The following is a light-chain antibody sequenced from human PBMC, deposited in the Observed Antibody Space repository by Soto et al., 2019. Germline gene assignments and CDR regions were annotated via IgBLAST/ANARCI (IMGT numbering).Light chain of an antibody. CDR3: CSYAGTSTTYV. CDR2: EAS. V-gene: IGLV2-23*01. J-gene: IGLJ1*01. Sequence: QSALTQPASVSGSPGQSITISCTGTSSDVGSYNLVSWHQQHPGKAPKLMIYEASKWPSGVSNRFSGSKSGNTASLTISGLQAEDEADYYCCSYAGTSTTYVFGTGTKLTVL. CDR1: SSDVGSYNL.